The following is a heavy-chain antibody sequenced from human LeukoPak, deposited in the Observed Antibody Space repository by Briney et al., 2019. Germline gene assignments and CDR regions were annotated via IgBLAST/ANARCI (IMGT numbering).Heavy chain of an antibody. J-gene: IGHJ3*02. Sequence: GASVKVSCKASGYTFTSYYMHWVRQAPGQGLEWMGIINPSGGSTSYAQKFQGRVTMTRDTSTSTVYMELSSLRSEDTAVYYCARDLSSDYDFWSDLRSAFDIWGRGTMVTVSS. CDR3: ARDLSSDYDFWSDLRSAFDI. D-gene: IGHD3-3*01. V-gene: IGHV1-46*01. CDR1: GYTFTSYY. CDR2: INPSGGST.